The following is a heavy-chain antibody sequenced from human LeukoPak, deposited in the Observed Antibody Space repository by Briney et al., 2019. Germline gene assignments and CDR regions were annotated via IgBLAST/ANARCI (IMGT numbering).Heavy chain of an antibody. V-gene: IGHV6-1*01. CDR1: GDSFSSNNAA. D-gene: IGHD4-17*01. CDR2: TYYRSKWYN. J-gene: IGHJ5*02. Sequence: SQTLSLTCAISGDSFSSNNAAWNWIRQSPSRGLEWLGRTYYRSKWYNDYAVSVKSRVTINPDTSKNQFSMQLNSVTPEDTAVYYCARALMTRVTTFVWDNWFDPWGQGTPVTVSS. CDR3: ARALMTRVTTFVWDNWFDP.